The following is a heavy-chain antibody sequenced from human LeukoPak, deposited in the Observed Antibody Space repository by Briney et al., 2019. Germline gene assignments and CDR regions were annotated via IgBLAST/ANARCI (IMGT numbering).Heavy chain of an antibody. V-gene: IGHV1-69*05. CDR1: GGTFSSYA. CDR2: IIPIFGTA. CDR3: ARGNAYYYDSSGYYPDY. D-gene: IGHD3-22*01. J-gene: IGHJ4*02. Sequence: SVKVSCKASGGTFSSYAISWVRQAPGQGLEWMGGIIPIFGTANYAQKFQGRVTITRNTSISTAYMELSSLRSEDTAVYYCARGNAYYYDSSGYYPDYWGQGTLVTVSS.